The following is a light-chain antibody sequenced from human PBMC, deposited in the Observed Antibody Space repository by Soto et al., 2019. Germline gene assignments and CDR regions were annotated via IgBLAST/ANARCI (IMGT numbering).Light chain of an antibody. CDR1: SSDVGGYDY. J-gene: IGLJ2*01. CDR2: DVT. CDR3: ASYGGYYVV. V-gene: IGLV2-8*01. Sequence: QSALTQPPSASGSPGQSVAISCTGTSSDVGGYDYVSWFQQNPGKAPKLMIYDVTKRPSGVPDRFSGPKSGNTASLTVSGLQAEDEAYYYCASYGGYYVVFGGGTKLTVL.